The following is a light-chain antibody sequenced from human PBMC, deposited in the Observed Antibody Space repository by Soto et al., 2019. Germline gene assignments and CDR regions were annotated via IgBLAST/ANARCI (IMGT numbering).Light chain of an antibody. CDR2: DVS. CDR1: SSDVGGYNY. CDR3: SSYTSSSTLEGVV. J-gene: IGLJ2*01. Sequence: QSALTQPASVSGSPGQSITISCTGNSSDVGGYNYVSWYQQHPGKAPKLMIYDVSNRPSGVSNRFSGSKSGNTASLTISGLQAEDEADYYCSSYTSSSTLEGVVFGGGTKLTVL. V-gene: IGLV2-14*01.